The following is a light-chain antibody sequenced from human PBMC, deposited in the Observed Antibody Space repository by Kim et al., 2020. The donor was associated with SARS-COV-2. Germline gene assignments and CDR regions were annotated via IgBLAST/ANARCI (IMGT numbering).Light chain of an antibody. CDR2: TAS. Sequence: DIQMTQSPPSLSASVGDRVTITCRASQGIRNHLAWYQQKPGKVPKLLIYTASTLVSGVPSRFGGSGSGTDLTLTISSLQPEDVATYYCQKYNSAPQTFGQGTKVDIK. V-gene: IGKV1-27*01. CDR1: QGIRNH. CDR3: QKYNSAPQT. J-gene: IGKJ1*01.